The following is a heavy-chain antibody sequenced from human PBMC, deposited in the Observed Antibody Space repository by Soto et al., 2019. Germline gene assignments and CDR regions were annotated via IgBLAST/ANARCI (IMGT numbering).Heavy chain of an antibody. Sequence: QVQLVESGGGVVQPGRSLRLSCAASGFTFSSYGMHWVRKAPGKGLEWVAVIWYDGSNKYYADSVKGRFTISRDNSKNTLYLQMNSLRAEDTAVYYCAREGTYCSGGSCYPHFDYWGQGTLVTVSS. D-gene: IGHD2-15*01. CDR1: GFTFSSYG. J-gene: IGHJ4*02. CDR3: AREGTYCSGGSCYPHFDY. CDR2: IWYDGSNK. V-gene: IGHV3-33*01.